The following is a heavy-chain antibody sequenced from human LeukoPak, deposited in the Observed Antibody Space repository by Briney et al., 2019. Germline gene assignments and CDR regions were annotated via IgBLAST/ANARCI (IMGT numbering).Heavy chain of an antibody. V-gene: IGHV1-69*17. CDR2: IIHFFGIA. CDR1: GGTFSSYA. D-gene: IGHD2-15*01. J-gene: IGHJ5*02. CDR3: ARDVDIVVVVAASQKGHNWFDP. Sequence: ASVTVSRKASGGTFSSYAIRGVRPAPGKGVAWMGRIIHFFGIANYAQKFQGRVTITADKSTSTAYMELSSLRSEDTAVYYCARDVDIVVVVAASQKGHNWFDPWGQGTLVTVSS.